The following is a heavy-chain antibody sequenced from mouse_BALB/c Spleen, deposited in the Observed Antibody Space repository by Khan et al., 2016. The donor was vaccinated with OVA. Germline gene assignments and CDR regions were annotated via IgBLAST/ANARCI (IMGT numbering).Heavy chain of an antibody. D-gene: IGHD2-14*01. V-gene: IGHV2-6-4*01. J-gene: IGHJ4*01. CDR3: ARTYYRDDGYYAVDY. Sequence: QVQLKQPGPGLVAPSQSLSITCTVSGFSLSRYSVHWVRQPPGKGLEWLGMIWGGGSTDFNSVLKSRLSIRKDNSKSQVFLKMNSQKTDDPAMYYCARTYYRDDGYYAVDYWGQGASVTVSS. CDR2: IWGGGST. CDR1: GFSLSRYS.